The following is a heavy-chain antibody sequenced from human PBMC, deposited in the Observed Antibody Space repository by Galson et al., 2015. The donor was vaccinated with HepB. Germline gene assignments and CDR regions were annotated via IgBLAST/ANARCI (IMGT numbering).Heavy chain of an antibody. V-gene: IGHV1-18*01. D-gene: IGHD3-9*01. CDR2: ISTYKGKT. J-gene: IGHJ4*02. Sequence: SVKVSCKASGYSFTNYGISWVRQAPGQGLEWMGWISTYKGKTKYAQKVQGRVTMTTEASTNTAYMELRSLRSADTAVYYCARDVDWALDYWGQGTLVTVSS. CDR3: ARDVDWALDY. CDR1: GYSFTNYG.